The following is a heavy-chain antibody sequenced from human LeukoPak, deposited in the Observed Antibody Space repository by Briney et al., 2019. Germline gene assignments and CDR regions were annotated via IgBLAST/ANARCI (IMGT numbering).Heavy chain of an antibody. CDR3: ARIVGIFCSGGSCFDY. D-gene: IGHD2-15*01. J-gene: IGHJ4*02. V-gene: IGHV3-21*01. CDR1: GFTFSSYS. Sequence: GGSLRLSCAAFGFTFSSYSMNWVRQAPGKGLEWVSSISSSSSYIYYADSVKGRFTISRDNAKNSLYLQMNSLRAGDTAVYYCARIVGIFCSGGSCFDYWGQGTLVTVSS. CDR2: ISSSSSYI.